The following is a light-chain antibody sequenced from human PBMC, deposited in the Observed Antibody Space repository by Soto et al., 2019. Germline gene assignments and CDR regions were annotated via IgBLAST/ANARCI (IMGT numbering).Light chain of an antibody. CDR1: QGISSY. V-gene: IGKV1-8*01. Sequence: AIRMTQSPSSFSASTGDRVTITCRASQGISSYLAWYQQKPGKAPKLLIYAASTLQSGFPSRFSGSGSRTDFTLTISCLQSEDFATYYCQQYYSYPHTFGQGTKVEIK. CDR2: AAS. CDR3: QQYYSYPHT. J-gene: IGKJ1*01.